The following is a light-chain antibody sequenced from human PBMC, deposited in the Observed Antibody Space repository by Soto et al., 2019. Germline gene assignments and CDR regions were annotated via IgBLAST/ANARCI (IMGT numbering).Light chain of an antibody. Sequence: QSALTQPASVSGSPGQSITISCTGTSSDVGSYNLVSWYQQHPGKAPKLMIYEATKRPSGVSDRFSGSRSGNTASLTISGLQAEDEADYYCCSYANSNTYVYGTGTKLTVL. V-gene: IGLV2-23*01. CDR2: EAT. CDR1: SSDVGSYNL. CDR3: CSYANSNTYV. J-gene: IGLJ1*01.